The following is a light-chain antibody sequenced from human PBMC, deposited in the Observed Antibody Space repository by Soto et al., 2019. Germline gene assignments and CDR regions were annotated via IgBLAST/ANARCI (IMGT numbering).Light chain of an antibody. V-gene: IGKV1-12*01. CDR1: QGISNW. CDR2: LAS. CDR3: QQANSFPIT. Sequence: EIQMTPPPSSVSASVGDSVTITPRASQGISNWLAWYQQKPGKAPKLLIYLASSLQSGVPSRFSGSGSGTDFTLTISSLQPEDFATYYCQQANSFPITFGQGTRLEIK. J-gene: IGKJ5*01.